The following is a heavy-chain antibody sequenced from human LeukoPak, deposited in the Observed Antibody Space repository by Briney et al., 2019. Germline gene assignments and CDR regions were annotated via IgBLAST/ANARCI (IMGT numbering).Heavy chain of an antibody. CDR3: ARGYYGSGSYSYYYYYMDV. J-gene: IGHJ6*03. V-gene: IGHV4-34*01. CDR1: GGSFSGYY. CDR2: INHSGST. D-gene: IGHD3-10*01. Sequence: SETLSLTCAVYGGSFSGYYWSWVRQPPGKGLEWIGEINHSGSTNYNPSLKSRVTISVDTSKNQFSLKLSSVTAADTAVYYCARGYYGSGSYSYYYYYMDVWGKGTTVTVSS.